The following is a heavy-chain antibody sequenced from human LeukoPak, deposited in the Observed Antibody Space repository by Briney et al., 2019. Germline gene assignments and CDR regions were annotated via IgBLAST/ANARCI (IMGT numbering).Heavy chain of an antibody. J-gene: IGHJ6*02. V-gene: IGHV3-7*01. Sequence: PGGSLRLSCAASGFTFSSYWMSWVRQAPGKGLEWVANIKQDGSEKYYVDSVKGRFTISRDNAKNSLYLQMNSLRAEGAAVYYCARITDSSSSWRLSYYYGMDVWGQGTTVTVSS. CDR2: IKQDGSEK. CDR1: GFTFSSYW. CDR3: ARITDSSSSWRLSYYYGMDV. D-gene: IGHD6-6*01.